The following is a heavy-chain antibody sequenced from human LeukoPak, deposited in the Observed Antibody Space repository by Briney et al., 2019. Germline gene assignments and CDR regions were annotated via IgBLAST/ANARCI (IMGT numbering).Heavy chain of an antibody. J-gene: IGHJ5*02. D-gene: IGHD3-22*01. CDR1: GFTVSSNY. CDR2: IYSGGST. Sequence: QPGGSLRLSCAASGFTVSSNYMSWVRQAPGKGLEWVSVIYSGGSTYYADSVKGRFTISRDNSKNTLYLQMNSLRAEDTAVYYCARGPCYYDSSGYSEGFDPWGQGTLVTVSS. CDR3: ARGPCYYDSSGYSEGFDP. V-gene: IGHV3-53*01.